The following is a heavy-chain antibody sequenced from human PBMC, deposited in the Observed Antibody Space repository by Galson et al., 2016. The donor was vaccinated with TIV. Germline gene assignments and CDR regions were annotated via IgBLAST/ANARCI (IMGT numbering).Heavy chain of an antibody. J-gene: IGHJ2*01. D-gene: IGHD3-22*01. V-gene: IGHV1-69*13. CDR1: GGIFRNYP. Sequence: SVKVSCKASGGIFRNYPISWVRQAPGQGLEWMGGIIPIFNIADYAQKFQGRVTVTADESARTVSMELTSLRSDDTAVYYCARAGRGYHDTYWYFDLWGRGTLVTVSS. CDR3: ARAGRGYHDTYWYFDL. CDR2: IIPIFNIA.